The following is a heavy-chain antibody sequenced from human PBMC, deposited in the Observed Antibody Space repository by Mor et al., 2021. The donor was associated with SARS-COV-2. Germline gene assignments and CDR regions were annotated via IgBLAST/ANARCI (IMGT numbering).Heavy chain of an antibody. V-gene: IGHV3-23*01. D-gene: IGHD6-13*01. CDR2: GDSK. Sequence: GDSKYYTDSAKGRFTISRDNSKNSLYLQMNFLRAEDTAVYYCATAIGAAARLSPFDFWGQG. CDR3: ATAIGAAARLSPFDF. J-gene: IGHJ4*02.